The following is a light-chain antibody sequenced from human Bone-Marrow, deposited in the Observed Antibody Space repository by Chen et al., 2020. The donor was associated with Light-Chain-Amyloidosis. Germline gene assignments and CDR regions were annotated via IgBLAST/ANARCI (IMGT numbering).Light chain of an antibody. CDR1: QSVNNN. CDR3: QQFDKGPRT. Sequence: EIVLTQSPVTLSVSPGERASLSCLASQSVNNNLAWYQQRPGQPPRLLIYGASTRATGIPARFSGTGSGTEFTLTISSMQSEDFALYYCQQFDKGPRTFGQGTKVEIK. J-gene: IGKJ1*01. V-gene: IGKV3-15*01. CDR2: GAS.